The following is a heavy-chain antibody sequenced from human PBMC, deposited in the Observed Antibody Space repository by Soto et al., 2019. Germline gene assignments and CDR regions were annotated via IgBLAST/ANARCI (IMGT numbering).Heavy chain of an antibody. J-gene: IGHJ5*02. Sequence: EVRLVESGGSLVKPGGSLRLTCAASGFTFSGYTMNWVRQAPGKGLEWVSSISRGSDYIFYADSVKGRFTISRDNARNTLYLQMSSLRAEDTAVYYCAKDSGCVDDACAYDPWGQGTLVTVSS. V-gene: IGHV3-21*01. CDR1: GFTFSGYT. CDR3: AKDSGCVDDACAYDP. D-gene: IGHD2-21*02. CDR2: ISRGSDYI.